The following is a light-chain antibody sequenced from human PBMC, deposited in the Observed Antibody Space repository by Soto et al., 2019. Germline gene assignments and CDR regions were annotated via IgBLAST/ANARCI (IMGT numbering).Light chain of an antibody. V-gene: IGLV2-14*01. J-gene: IGLJ2*01. Sequence: QSALTQPASVSGSPGQSITISCTGTSSDVGGYNYVSWYQQHPGKAPKLMIYDVSNRPSGVSNRFSGSKSGNTASLTISGLQDEDEGEYYCSSYTSSSTVVFGGGTKLTVL. CDR1: SSDVGGYNY. CDR3: SSYTSSSTVV. CDR2: DVS.